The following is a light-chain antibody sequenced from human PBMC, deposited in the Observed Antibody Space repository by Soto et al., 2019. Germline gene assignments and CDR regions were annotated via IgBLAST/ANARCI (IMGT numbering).Light chain of an antibody. Sequence: EVVLTQSPATLSLSPGGSATLSCRASQSVNINLAWYQQKPGQAPRLVIYDGSHRATDIPARFSGSGSGTDFTLTISYVEPEDSAVYYCQQRRKWPPDFGQGTRLAIK. J-gene: IGKJ5*01. CDR1: QSVNIN. CDR2: DGS. CDR3: QQRRKWPPD. V-gene: IGKV3-11*01.